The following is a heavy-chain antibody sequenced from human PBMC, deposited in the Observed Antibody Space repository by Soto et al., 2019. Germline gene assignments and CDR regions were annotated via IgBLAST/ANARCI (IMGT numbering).Heavy chain of an antibody. Sequence: PSETLSLTCTVNSIRTYYWNWIRQPPGKGLEWIGYIYYMGRANYNSSLKSRVTISIDTSNNQFSLKLSSVTAADTAMYYCARHGERTIRSLNWFDPWGQGPLVTVSS. V-gene: IGHV4-59*08. J-gene: IGHJ5*02. CDR2: IYYMGRA. CDR1: SIRTYY. D-gene: IGHD4-17*01. CDR3: ARHGERTIRSLNWFDP.